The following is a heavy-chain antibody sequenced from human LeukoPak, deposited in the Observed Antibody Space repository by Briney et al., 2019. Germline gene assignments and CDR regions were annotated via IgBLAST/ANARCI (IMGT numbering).Heavy chain of an antibody. Sequence: PGGSLRLSCAASGFTFSSYSMNWVRQAPGKGLEGVSSISSSSNYIYYADSVKGRFTISRDNAKNSLYLQMNSLRAEDTAVYYCARGSAPVRADAFDIWGQGTMVTVSS. J-gene: IGHJ3*02. D-gene: IGHD6-6*01. V-gene: IGHV3-21*01. CDR3: ARGSAPVRADAFDI. CDR2: ISSSSNYI. CDR1: GFTFSSYS.